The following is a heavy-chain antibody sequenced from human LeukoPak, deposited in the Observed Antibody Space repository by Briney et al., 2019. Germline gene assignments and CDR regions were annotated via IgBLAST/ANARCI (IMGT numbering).Heavy chain of an antibody. J-gene: IGHJ4*02. CDR1: GYTFSSYA. Sequence: ASVKVSCKASGYTFSSYAINWVRQAPGQGLEWMGGIIPVFGTPRYTQKFQGRVTITADESTSTAYMELSSLRSEDTAVYYCASEENLNWNAIDYWGQGTLVTVSS. D-gene: IGHD1-1*01. CDR3: ASEENLNWNAIDY. V-gene: IGHV1-69*13. CDR2: IIPVFGTP.